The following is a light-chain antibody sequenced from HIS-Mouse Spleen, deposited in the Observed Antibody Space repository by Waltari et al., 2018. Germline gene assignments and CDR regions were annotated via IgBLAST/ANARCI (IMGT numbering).Light chain of an antibody. CDR2: EDS. CDR3: YSTDSSGNHRV. V-gene: IGLV3-10*01. CDR1: ALPKKY. J-gene: IGLJ2*01. Sequence: SYELTQPPSVSVSPGPTARIPCSGDALPKKYAYWYQQKPGQAPVLVIYEDSKRPSGIPERFSGSSSGTMATLTISGAQVEDEADYYCYSTDSSGNHRVFGGGTKLTVL.